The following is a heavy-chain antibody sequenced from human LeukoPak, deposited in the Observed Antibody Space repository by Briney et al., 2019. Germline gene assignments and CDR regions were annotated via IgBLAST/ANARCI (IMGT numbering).Heavy chain of an antibody. J-gene: IGHJ6*02. Sequence: PGGSLRLSCAASGFTFTSYSMNWVRQAPGKGLEWVSYISSSTTTIYYADSVKGRFTISRDNAKNSLYLQMNSLRAEDTALYYCAKDTLGYCSGGSCNGMDVWGQGTTVTVSS. CDR3: AKDTLGYCSGGSCNGMDV. D-gene: IGHD2-15*01. V-gene: IGHV3-48*01. CDR1: GFTFTSYS. CDR2: ISSSTTTI.